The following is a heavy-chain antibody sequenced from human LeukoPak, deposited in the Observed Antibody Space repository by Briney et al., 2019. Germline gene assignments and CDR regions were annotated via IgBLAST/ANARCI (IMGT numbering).Heavy chain of an antibody. D-gene: IGHD6-13*01. CDR1: GFTFSRYS. J-gene: IGHJ4*02. Sequence: GGSLRLSCAASGFTFSRYSMNWVRQAPGKGLEWVSSISSSSSYIYYADSVKGRFTISRDNAKNSLYLQMNSLRGEDTAMYYCARWAAAATHFDYWGQGTLVTVSS. V-gene: IGHV3-21*01. CDR2: ISSSSSYI. CDR3: ARWAAAATHFDY.